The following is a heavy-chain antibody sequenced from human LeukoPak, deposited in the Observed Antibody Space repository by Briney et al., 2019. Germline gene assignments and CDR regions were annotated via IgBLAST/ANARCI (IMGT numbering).Heavy chain of an antibody. CDR3: AKSNGYGLVDI. CDR1: GGSISSYY. J-gene: IGHJ3*02. Sequence: PSETLSLTCTVSGGSISSYYWSWIRQPPGKGLEWIGYIYYSGSTNYNPSLKSQVTISVDTSRNQFSLKLNSVTAADTAVYYCAKSNGYGLVDIWGQGTMVTVSS. V-gene: IGHV4-59*12. CDR2: IYYSGST. D-gene: IGHD3-10*01.